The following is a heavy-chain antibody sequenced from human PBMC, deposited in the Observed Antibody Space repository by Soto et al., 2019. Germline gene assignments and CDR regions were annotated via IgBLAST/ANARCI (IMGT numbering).Heavy chain of an antibody. CDR1: GGSISTYY. J-gene: IGHJ5*02. V-gene: IGHV4-59*01. CDR3: ARGKIVGP. CDR2: VHYSGST. D-gene: IGHD3-3*01. Sequence: QVQLQESGPGLVRPSETLSLTCTVSGGSISTYYWSWIRQPPGKGLEWVGYVHYSGSTTYNPSLKSRVIMSLDTSKNQLSLKLSSVTAADTAVYYCARGKIVGPWGQGTLVTVSS.